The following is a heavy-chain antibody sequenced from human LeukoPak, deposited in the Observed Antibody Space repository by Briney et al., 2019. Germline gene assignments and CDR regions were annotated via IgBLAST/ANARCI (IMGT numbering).Heavy chain of an antibody. V-gene: IGHV2-5*01. D-gene: IGHD3-10*01. CDR2: IFWNDDK. Sequence: SGPTLLKPTQTLTLTCSFSGFSLSTYGAGVGCIRQPPVKALEWLTFIFWNDDKRYSPSLRSRLSIPKDTSNNQVVITMTNMDPVDTATYYCAHRNRSFGDLYNWFDLWGLGTLVTVSS. J-gene: IGHJ5*02. CDR3: AHRNRSFGDLYNWFDL. CDR1: GFSLSTYGAG.